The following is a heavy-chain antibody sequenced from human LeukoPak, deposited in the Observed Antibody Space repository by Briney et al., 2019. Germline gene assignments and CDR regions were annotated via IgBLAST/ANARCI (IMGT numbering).Heavy chain of an antibody. CDR1: GGSISSSSHS. CDR2: IYYSGST. D-gene: IGHD1-26*01. Sequence: SETLSLTCTVSGGSISSSSHSWGWIRQPPGKGLEWIGYIYYSGSTYYNPSLKSRVTISVDTSKNQFSLKLNSVTAADTAVYYCAREVPWVWNFDLWGRGTLVTVSS. J-gene: IGHJ2*01. CDR3: AREVPWVWNFDL. V-gene: IGHV4-30-4*08.